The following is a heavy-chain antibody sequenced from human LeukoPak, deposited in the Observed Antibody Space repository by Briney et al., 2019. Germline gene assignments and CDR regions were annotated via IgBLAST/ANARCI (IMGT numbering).Heavy chain of an antibody. CDR1: GFTFSSYA. J-gene: IGHJ6*02. Sequence: GRSLRLSCAASGFTFSSYAMHWVRQAPGKGLEWVAVISYDGSNKYYADSVKGRFTISRDNSKNTLYLQMNSLRAEDTAVYYCARVLGSGSDYYYYGMDVWGQGTTVTVSS. CDR2: ISYDGSNK. CDR3: ARVLGSGSDYYYYGMDV. V-gene: IGHV3-30-3*01. D-gene: IGHD3-10*01.